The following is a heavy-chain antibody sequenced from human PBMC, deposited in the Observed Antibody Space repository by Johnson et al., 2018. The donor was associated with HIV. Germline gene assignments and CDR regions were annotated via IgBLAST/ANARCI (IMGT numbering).Heavy chain of an antibody. V-gene: IGHV3-15*02. J-gene: IGHJ3*02. D-gene: IGHD2-2*01. CDR3: TTDPPGMSSTSERDAFDI. CDR2: IKSKTDGGTT. Sequence: VQLVESGGALVQPGGSLRLSCAASGFIVSNNYMSWVRQAPGKGLEWVGRIKSKTDGGTTDYAAPVKGRFTISRDDSKNTLYLQMNSLKTEDTAVYYCTTDPPGMSSTSERDAFDIWGQGTMVTVSS. CDR1: GFIVSNNY.